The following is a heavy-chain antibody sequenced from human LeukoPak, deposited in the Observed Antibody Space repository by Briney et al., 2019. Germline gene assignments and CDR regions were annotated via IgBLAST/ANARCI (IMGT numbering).Heavy chain of an antibody. Sequence: PSETLSLTCTVSGGSISSYYWSWIRQPPGKGLEWIGYIYTSGSTNYNPSLKSRVTISVDTSKNQFSLKLSSATAADTAVYYCARQAVGSWFDPWGQGTLVTVSS. D-gene: IGHD6-19*01. CDR3: ARQAVGSWFDP. J-gene: IGHJ5*02. CDR2: IYTSGST. V-gene: IGHV4-4*09. CDR1: GGSISSYY.